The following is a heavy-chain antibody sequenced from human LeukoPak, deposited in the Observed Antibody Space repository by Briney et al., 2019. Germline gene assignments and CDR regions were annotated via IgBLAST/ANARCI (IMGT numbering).Heavy chain of an antibody. CDR3: VRVFNYVWGSYRPYYFDY. CDR2: INPNSGGA. Sequence: ASVKVSCKASGYTFTGYNMHWVRQAPGQGLEWMGWINPNSGGANYAQKFQGRVTMTRDTSISTAYMELSRLRSDDTAAYFCVRVFNYVWGSYRPYYFDYWGQGTLVTVSS. J-gene: IGHJ4*02. CDR1: GYTFTGYN. V-gene: IGHV1-2*02. D-gene: IGHD3-16*02.